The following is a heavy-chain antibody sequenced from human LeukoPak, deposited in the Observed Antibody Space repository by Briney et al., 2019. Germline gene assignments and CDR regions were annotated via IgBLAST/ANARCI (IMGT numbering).Heavy chain of an antibody. D-gene: IGHD3-3*01. CDR1: GFTVSSNY. CDR3: ARARTLDFWSGEFDY. V-gene: IGHV3-53*01. Sequence: GGSLRLSCAASGFTVSSNYMSWVRQAPGKGLEWVSVIYSGGSTYYADPVKGRFTISRDNSKNTLYLQMNSLRAEDTAVYYCARARTLDFWSGEFDYWGQGTLVTVSS. CDR2: IYSGGST. J-gene: IGHJ4*02.